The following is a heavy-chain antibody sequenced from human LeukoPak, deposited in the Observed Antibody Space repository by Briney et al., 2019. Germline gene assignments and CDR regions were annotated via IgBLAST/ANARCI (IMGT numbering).Heavy chain of an antibody. CDR3: ARPATTSYYYGYMDV. V-gene: IGHV4-39*01. CDR2: TYYSGST. CDR1: GGSISSSSYY. Sequence: SETLSLTCTVSGGSISSSSYYWGWIRQPPGKGLEWIGSTYYSGSTYYNPSLKSRVTISVDTSKNQFSLKLSSVTAADTAVYYCARPATTSYYYGYMDVWGKGATVTVSS. J-gene: IGHJ6*03. D-gene: IGHD3-10*01.